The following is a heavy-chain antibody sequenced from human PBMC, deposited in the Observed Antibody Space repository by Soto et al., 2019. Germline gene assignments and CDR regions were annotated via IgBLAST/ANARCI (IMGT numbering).Heavy chain of an antibody. CDR1: GDSISSDHW. J-gene: IGHJ6*02. D-gene: IGHD3-16*01. V-gene: IGHV4-4*02. CDR2: IYHSGRT. Sequence: SETLSLTCAVSGDSISSDHWWSWVRQPPGKGLEWIGEIYHSGRTNYNPSLQSRVTLLVDKSKNQFSLKVNSVTAADTAMYFCAIRGYVDYYYGLDVWGQGTTVTVSS. CDR3: AIRGYVDYYYGLDV.